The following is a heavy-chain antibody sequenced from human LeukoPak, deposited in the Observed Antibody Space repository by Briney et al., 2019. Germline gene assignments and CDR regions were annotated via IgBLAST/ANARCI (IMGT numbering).Heavy chain of an antibody. Sequence: KPSETLSLTCAVYGGSFSGYYWSWIRQPPGKGLEWIGDINHSGSTNYNPSLKSRVTISVDTSKNQFSLKLSSVTAADTAVYYCARVTGSTTYSSSWTNWFDPWGQGTLVTVSS. CDR2: INHSGST. CDR1: GGSFSGYY. J-gene: IGHJ5*02. CDR3: ARVTGSTTYSSSWTNWFDP. V-gene: IGHV4-34*01. D-gene: IGHD6-13*01.